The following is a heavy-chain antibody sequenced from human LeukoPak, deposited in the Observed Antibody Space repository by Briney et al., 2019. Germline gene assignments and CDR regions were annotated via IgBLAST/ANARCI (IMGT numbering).Heavy chain of an antibody. CDR2: IIPIFGTA. D-gene: IGHD2-2*01. J-gene: IGHJ5*02. Sequence: GASVKVSYKASGGTFSSYAISWVRQAPGQGLEWMEGIIPIFGTANYAQKFQGRVTITADESTSTAYMELSSLRSEDTAVYYCARGFPYCSSTSCNSPFDPWGQGTLVTVSS. CDR3: ARGFPYCSSTSCNSPFDP. CDR1: GGTFSSYA. V-gene: IGHV1-69*13.